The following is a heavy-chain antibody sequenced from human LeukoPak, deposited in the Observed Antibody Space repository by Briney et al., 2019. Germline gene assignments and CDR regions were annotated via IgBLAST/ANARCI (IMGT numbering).Heavy chain of an antibody. CDR3: ARDLYCSVTRCPRLGLFDS. CDR2: IIPYNGNT. D-gene: IGHD2-15*01. Sequence: ASVKVSCKASGGTFSSYAISWARHAPGQGLEWMGWIIPYNGNTNYAQKLQGRVTITTDTSTSTAYMELRSLTSDDTAVYYCARDLYCSVTRCPRLGLFDSWGQGSLVTVTS. V-gene: IGHV1-18*01. J-gene: IGHJ4*02. CDR1: GGTFSSYA.